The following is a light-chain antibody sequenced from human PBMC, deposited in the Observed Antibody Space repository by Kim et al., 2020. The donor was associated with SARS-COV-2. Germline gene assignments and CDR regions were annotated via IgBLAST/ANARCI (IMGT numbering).Light chain of an antibody. CDR3: NSRDSSGNVV. Sequence: SSELTQDPAVSVALGQTVRITCQGDSLRSYYASWYQQKPGQAPVLVIYGKNNRPSGIPDLFSGSSSGNTASLTITGAQAEDEADYYCNSRDSSGNVVFGGGTKLSVL. V-gene: IGLV3-19*01. CDR2: GKN. J-gene: IGLJ2*01. CDR1: SLRSYY.